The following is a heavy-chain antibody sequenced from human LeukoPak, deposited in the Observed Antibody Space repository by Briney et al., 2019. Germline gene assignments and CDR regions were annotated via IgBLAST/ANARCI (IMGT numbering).Heavy chain of an antibody. CDR1: GGSFSGYY. J-gene: IGHJ3*02. V-gene: IGHV4-34*01. CDR2: INHSGST. Sequence: KTSETLSLTCAVYGGSFSGYYWSWIRQPPGKGLEWIGEINHSGSTNYNPSLESRVTISVDTSKNQFSLKLSSVTAADTAVYYCARHSGYYYARDAFDIWGQGTLVTVSS. CDR3: ARHSGYYYARDAFDI. D-gene: IGHD3-22*01.